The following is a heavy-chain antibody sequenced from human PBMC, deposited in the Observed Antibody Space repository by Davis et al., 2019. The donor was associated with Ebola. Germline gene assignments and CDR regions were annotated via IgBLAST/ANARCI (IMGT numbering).Heavy chain of an antibody. CDR1: GYSFTSYW. Sequence: GESLKIPCQGSGYSFTSYWIGWVRQMSVKGLEWMGIIYPGDSDTRYSPSFQGQVSISADKSISTAYLQWSSLEASDTALYYCARGYWHFDLWGRGTLVTVSS. J-gene: IGHJ2*01. CDR3: ARGYWHFDL. V-gene: IGHV5-51*01. CDR2: IYPGDSDT.